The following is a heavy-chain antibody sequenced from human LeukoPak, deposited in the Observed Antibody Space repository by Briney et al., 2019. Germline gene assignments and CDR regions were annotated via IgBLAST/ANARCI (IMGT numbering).Heavy chain of an antibody. V-gene: IGHV3-30-3*01. CDR2: ISYDGSNK. CDR3: ARDRSYSNFDY. CDR1: GFTFSSYA. Sequence: GGSLRLSCAASGFTFSSYAMHWVRQAPGKGLEWVAVISYDGSNKYYADSVKGRFTISRDNSKNTLYLQMNSLRAGDTAVYYCARDRSYSNFDYWGQGTLVTVSS. D-gene: IGHD4-11*01. J-gene: IGHJ4*02.